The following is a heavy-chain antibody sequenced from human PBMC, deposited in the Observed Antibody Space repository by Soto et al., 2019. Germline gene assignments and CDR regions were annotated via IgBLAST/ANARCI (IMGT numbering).Heavy chain of an antibody. Sequence: ASVKVSCKASGYIFTRYAMHWVRQAPGQRLEWMGWIDAGNGNTKYSPNLQGRVNITRDTSATTAYMELSSLRSEDTAVYYCARDRNYDSSGYYAYWGQGTQVTVSS. J-gene: IGHJ4*02. CDR2: IDAGNGNT. V-gene: IGHV1-3*01. CDR1: GYIFTRYA. CDR3: ARDRNYDSSGYYAY. D-gene: IGHD3-22*01.